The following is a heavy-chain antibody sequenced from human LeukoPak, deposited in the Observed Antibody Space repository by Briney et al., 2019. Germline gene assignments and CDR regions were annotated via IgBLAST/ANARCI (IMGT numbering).Heavy chain of an antibody. CDR2: INHSGST. V-gene: IGHV4-34*01. Sequence: SETLSLTCAVYGGSFSGYYWSWIRQPPGKGLEWIGEINHSGSTNYNPSLKSRVTISVDTSKNQFSLKLSSVTAADTAVYYCARLRGIAVAGRDYWGQGTLVTVSS. D-gene: IGHD6-19*01. CDR3: ARLRGIAVAGRDY. J-gene: IGHJ4*02. CDR1: GGSFSGYY.